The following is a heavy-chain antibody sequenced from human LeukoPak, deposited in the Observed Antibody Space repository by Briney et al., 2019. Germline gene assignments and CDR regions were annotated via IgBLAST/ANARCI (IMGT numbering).Heavy chain of an antibody. Sequence: LGGSLRLSCAASGFTFSSYSMNWVRQALEKGLERVSYICSSSSTIYYADSVKGRFTISRDNAKNSLYLQMNSLRAEDTAVYYCARDQYYYDSSGYLPDYWGQGTLVTVSS. D-gene: IGHD3-22*01. CDR3: ARDQYYYDSSGYLPDY. CDR1: GFTFSSYS. CDR2: ICSSSSTI. J-gene: IGHJ4*02. V-gene: IGHV3-48*01.